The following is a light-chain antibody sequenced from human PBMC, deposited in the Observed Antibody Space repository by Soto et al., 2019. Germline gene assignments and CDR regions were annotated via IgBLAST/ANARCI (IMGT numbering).Light chain of an antibody. V-gene: IGKV3-11*01. J-gene: IGKJ4*01. CDR3: QQYDRWPVT. CDR1: QSVSSY. CDR2: DAS. Sequence: EIVLAQSPATLSLSPGERATLSCRASQSVSSYLAWYQQIPGQAPRLLIYDASNRATGIPARFSGSGSGTEFTLTIDRLQSADFAVYYCQQYDRWPVTFGGGTKVDI.